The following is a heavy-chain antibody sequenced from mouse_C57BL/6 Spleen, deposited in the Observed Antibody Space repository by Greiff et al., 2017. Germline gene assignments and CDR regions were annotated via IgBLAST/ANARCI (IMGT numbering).Heavy chain of an antibody. J-gene: IGHJ4*01. CDR1: GFTFSSYA. V-gene: IGHV5-4*03. CDR3: ARAHDGYYLYYAMDY. D-gene: IGHD2-3*01. Sequence: EVKLMESGGGLVKPGGSLKLSCAASGFTFSSYAMSWVRQTPEKRLEWVATISDGGSYTYYPDNVKGRFTISRDNAKNNLYLQMSHLKSEDTAMYYCARAHDGYYLYYAMDYWGQGTSVTVSS. CDR2: ISDGGSYT.